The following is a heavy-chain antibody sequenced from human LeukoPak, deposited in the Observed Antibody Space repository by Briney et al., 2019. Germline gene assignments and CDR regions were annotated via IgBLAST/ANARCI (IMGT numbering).Heavy chain of an antibody. Sequence: PGGSLRLSCAASGFTFSSYAMSWVRHAPGEGLEWVSAISDSGGTTYYADSVKSRFTISRDNSKNTLYLQMNSLRGEDTAVYYCAKLTRGYCDSIACPNWFDPWGRGTLVTVSS. CDR1: GFTFSSYA. D-gene: IGHD3-22*01. CDR3: AKLTRGYCDSIACPNWFDP. CDR2: ISDSGGTT. J-gene: IGHJ5*02. V-gene: IGHV3-23*01.